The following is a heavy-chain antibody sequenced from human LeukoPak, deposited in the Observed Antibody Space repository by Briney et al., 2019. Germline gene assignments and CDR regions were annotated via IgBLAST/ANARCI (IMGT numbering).Heavy chain of an antibody. CDR2: IYYSGST. D-gene: IGHD5-18*01. V-gene: IGHV4-59*12. CDR3: ARAGGYGLIDY. J-gene: IGHJ4*02. Sequence: SETLSLTCTVSGGSISSYYWSWIRQPPGKGLEWIGYIYYSGSTNYNPSLKSRVTISLDTSKNQFSLKVGSMTAADTAVYYCARAGGYGLIDYWGQGTMVTVSS. CDR1: GGSISSYY.